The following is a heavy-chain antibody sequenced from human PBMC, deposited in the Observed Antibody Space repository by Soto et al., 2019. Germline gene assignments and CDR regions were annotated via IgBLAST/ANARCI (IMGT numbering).Heavy chain of an antibody. Sequence: SETLSLTCTVSGGSISSYYWNWIRQPPGKELEWIGYIYYSGSTNYNPSLKSRDTISVDTSKNQFSLKLSSVTAADTAVYYCARHSPLTGLWEDTMIVDSPHGFDPWGQGTLVTVSS. J-gene: IGHJ5*02. CDR2: IYYSGST. V-gene: IGHV4-59*08. D-gene: IGHD3-22*01. CDR1: GGSISSYY. CDR3: ARHSPLTGLWEDTMIVDSPHGFDP.